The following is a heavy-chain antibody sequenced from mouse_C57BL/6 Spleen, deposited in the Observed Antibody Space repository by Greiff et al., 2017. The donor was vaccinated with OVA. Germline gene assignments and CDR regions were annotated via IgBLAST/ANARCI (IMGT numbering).Heavy chain of an antibody. CDR1: GSSFTDYN. V-gene: IGHV1-39*01. CDR3: ARDYGSSYGFAY. CDR2: INPNYGTT. Sequence: VVEPGASVQISCKASGSSFTDYNMNWVKQSNGKSLEWIGVINPNYGTTSYNQKFKGKATLTVDQSSSTAYMQLNSLTSEDSAVYYCARDYGSSYGFAYWGQGTLVTVSA. J-gene: IGHJ3*01. D-gene: IGHD1-1*01.